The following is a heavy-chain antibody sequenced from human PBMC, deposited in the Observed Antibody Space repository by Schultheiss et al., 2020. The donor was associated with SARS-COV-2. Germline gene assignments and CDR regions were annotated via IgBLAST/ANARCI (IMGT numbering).Heavy chain of an antibody. D-gene: IGHD2-15*01. CDR2: IDRIGRT. CDR3: ARPHYCSATFCTGPFQY. Sequence: SETLSLTCAVYGESLSGYYWSWIRQPPGRGLEWIGEIDRIGRTEYSPSLKSRLTISIDTSKNQFSLKLNSVTAADMAVYYCARPHYCSATFCTGPFQYWGQGNVVTVSS. J-gene: IGHJ1*01. CDR1: GESLSGYY. V-gene: IGHV4-34*01.